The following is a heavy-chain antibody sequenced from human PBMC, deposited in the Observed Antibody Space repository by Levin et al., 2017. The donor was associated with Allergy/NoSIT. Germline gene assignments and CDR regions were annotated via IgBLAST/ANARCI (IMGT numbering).Heavy chain of an antibody. V-gene: IGHV3-74*01. J-gene: IGHJ3*02. D-gene: IGHD6-6*01. CDR3: ARVAVYSSSDGVEAFDI. CDR1: GFTFSSYW. CDR2: INSDGSST. Sequence: ASVKVSCAASGFTFSSYWMHWVRQAPGKGLVWVSRINSDGSSTSYADSVKGRFTISRDNAKNTLYLQMNSLRAEDTAVYYCARVAVYSSSDGVEAFDIWGQGTMVTVSS.